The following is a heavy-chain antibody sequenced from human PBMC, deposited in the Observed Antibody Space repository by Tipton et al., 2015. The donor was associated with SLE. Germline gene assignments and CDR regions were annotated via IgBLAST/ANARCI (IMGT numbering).Heavy chain of an antibody. CDR1: GGSISSYY. Sequence: TLSLTCTVSGGSISSYYWSWIRQPPGKGLGWIGYIYYSGSTNYNPSLKSRVTISVDTSKNQFSLKLSSVTAADTAVYYCAREVVGADDAFDIWGQGTMVTVSS. CDR2: IYYSGST. J-gene: IGHJ3*02. CDR3: AREVVGADDAFDI. V-gene: IGHV4-59*01. D-gene: IGHD1-26*01.